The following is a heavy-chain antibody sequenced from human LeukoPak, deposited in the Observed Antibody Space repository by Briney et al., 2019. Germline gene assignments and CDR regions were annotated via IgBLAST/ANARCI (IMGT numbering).Heavy chain of an antibody. CDR1: GFTFSSYA. V-gene: IGHV3-23*01. CDR3: AKSVAIYFYYGLDV. J-gene: IGHJ6*02. D-gene: IGHD3-3*01. Sequence: GGSLRLSCAASGFTFSSYAMSWVRQAPGKGLEWVSSIGSSGANIYYADSVKGRFTISRDNSKNSLFLQMNSLRVEDTAPYYCAKSVAIYFYYGLDVWGQGTMVTVSS. CDR2: IGSSGANI.